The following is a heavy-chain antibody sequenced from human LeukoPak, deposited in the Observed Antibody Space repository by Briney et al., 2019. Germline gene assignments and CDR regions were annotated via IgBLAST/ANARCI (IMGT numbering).Heavy chain of an antibody. Sequence: GESLKIPCKGSGYSFTSYWIGWVRQMPGKGLEWMGIIYPGDSDTRYSPSFQGQVTISADKSISTAYLQWSSLKASDTATYYCARHNYDILTKGAFDIWGQGTMVTVSS. J-gene: IGHJ3*02. D-gene: IGHD3-9*01. V-gene: IGHV5-51*01. CDR1: GYSFTSYW. CDR3: ARHNYDILTKGAFDI. CDR2: IYPGDSDT.